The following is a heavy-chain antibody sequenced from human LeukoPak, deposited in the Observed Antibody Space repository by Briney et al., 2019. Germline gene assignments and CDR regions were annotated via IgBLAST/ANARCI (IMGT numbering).Heavy chain of an antibody. V-gene: IGHV3-15*01. J-gene: IGHJ4*02. CDR2: IKSKADGGTT. CDR3: TTEESSGSLGY. CDR1: GFTFSNAW. Sequence: GGSLRLSCAASGFTFSNAWMSWVRQAPGKGLEWVGRIKSKADGGTTDYAAPVKGRFTISRDDSKNTLYLQMNSLKTEDTAVYYCTTEESSGSLGYWGQGTLVTVSS. D-gene: IGHD3-10*01.